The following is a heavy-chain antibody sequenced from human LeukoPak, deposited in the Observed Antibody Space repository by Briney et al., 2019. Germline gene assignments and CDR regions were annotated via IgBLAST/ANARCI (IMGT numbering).Heavy chain of an antibody. J-gene: IGHJ4*02. Sequence: PSETLSLTCTVSGGSVSSSSHYWAWIRQPPGKGPEWIGSINYSGSAYYNPSLKSRIIISVDTSKNQFSLKLSSVTAADTAVYYCVREHSSSADYWGQGTLVTVSS. CDR2: INYSGSA. D-gene: IGHD6-6*01. V-gene: IGHV4-39*07. CDR3: VREHSSSADY. CDR1: GGSVSSSSHY.